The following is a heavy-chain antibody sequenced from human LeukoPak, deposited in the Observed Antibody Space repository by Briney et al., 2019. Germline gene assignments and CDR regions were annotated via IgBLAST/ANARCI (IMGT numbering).Heavy chain of an antibody. J-gene: IGHJ3*02. CDR2: INHSGST. CDR3: ARDDFTFDI. V-gene: IGHV4-34*01. CDR1: GGSFTGYY. Sequence: PSETLSLTCAVYGGSFTGYYWSWIRQPPGKGLEWIGEINHSGSTNYNLSLKSRVTMSVDTSKNQFSLNLRSVTAADTAVYFCARDDFTFDIWGQGTMVTVSS. D-gene: IGHD1-1*01.